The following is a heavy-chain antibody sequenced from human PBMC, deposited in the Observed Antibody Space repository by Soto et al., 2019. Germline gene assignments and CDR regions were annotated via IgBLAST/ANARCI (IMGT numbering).Heavy chain of an antibody. CDR1: SGPSSSHN. V-gene: IGHV4-59*08. CDR3: VRQGIGTLHGLVDV. J-gene: IGHJ6*02. Sequence: QVQLQQSGPGLVKPSETLSLTCSVSSGPSSSHNWGWIRQPPGRGLEWIGYVYSTGGTSYNPSLTSRVTISAPTSTNHLSLTLTSLTAAATAVYYCVRQGIGTLHGLVDVWGQGTTVRVSS. CDR2: VYSTGGT. D-gene: IGHD3-10*01.